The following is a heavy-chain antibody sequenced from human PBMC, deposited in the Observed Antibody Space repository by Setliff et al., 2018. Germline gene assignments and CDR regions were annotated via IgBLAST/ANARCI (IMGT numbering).Heavy chain of an antibody. Sequence: SVTLSLTCSVSGDSMSFSCWSWIRQPPGKGLEWIGYIYYSGSTDSHPSLKSRVSISRDTSKNQVSLKLNSVTATDTAVYYCARDLGHGGDSDYWGQGILVTVSS. V-gene: IGHV4-59*12. D-gene: IGHD2-21*02. J-gene: IGHJ4*02. CDR1: GDSMSFSC. CDR3: ARDLGHGGDSDY. CDR2: IYYSGST.